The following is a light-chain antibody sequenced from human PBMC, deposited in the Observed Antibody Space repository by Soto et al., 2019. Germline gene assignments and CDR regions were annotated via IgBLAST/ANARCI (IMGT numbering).Light chain of an antibody. Sequence: QSVLTQPPSASGTPGQRVTISCSGSSSNIGSAPVNWYRQLPGTAPHLLIYNNYQRPSGVPDRFSGSKSGTSASLAISGLQSEDEADYYCAAWDDSLSALVFGRGTKLTVL. V-gene: IGLV1-44*01. CDR3: AAWDDSLSALV. J-gene: IGLJ2*01. CDR2: NNY. CDR1: SSNIGSAP.